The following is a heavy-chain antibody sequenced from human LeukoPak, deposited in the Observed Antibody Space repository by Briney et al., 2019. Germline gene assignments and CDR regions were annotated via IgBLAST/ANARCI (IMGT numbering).Heavy chain of an antibody. D-gene: IGHD1/OR15-1a*01. CDR3: ARMNKSGANNWFDP. Sequence: ASVKVSCKASGYTFTSYGISWVRQAPGQGLEWMGWISAYNGNTNYAQKLQGRVTMTTDTSTSTAYMELSSLSSEDTAIYYCARMNKSGANNWFDPWGQGTLVTVSS. CDR1: GYTFTSYG. CDR2: ISAYNGNT. J-gene: IGHJ5*02. V-gene: IGHV1-18*01.